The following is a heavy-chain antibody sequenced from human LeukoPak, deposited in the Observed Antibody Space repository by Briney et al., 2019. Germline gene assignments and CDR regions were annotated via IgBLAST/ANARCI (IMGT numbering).Heavy chain of an antibody. CDR3: AKIPYSSGWVQNWFDP. J-gene: IGHJ5*02. CDR1: GFTFGTYA. Sequence: PGGSLRLSCTASGFTFGTYAMSWVRQAPGKGLEWISAISGSGGSTYYADSMKGRFTISRDNSKNTLYLQMNSLRAEDTAVYYCAKIPYSSGWVQNWFDPWGQGTLVTVSS. V-gene: IGHV3-23*01. D-gene: IGHD6-19*01. CDR2: ISGSGGST.